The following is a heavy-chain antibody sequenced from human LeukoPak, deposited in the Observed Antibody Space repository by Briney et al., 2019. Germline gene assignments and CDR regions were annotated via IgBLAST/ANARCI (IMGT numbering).Heavy chain of an antibody. Sequence: SETLSLTCTVSGDSITSSYWSWIRQPPEKGLEWVGYIYYSGNTNSNPSLENRVTISVDTSKNQFSLRLSSVPAADTAGIFFARYTRNNWRDPWGQRTLVSVFS. CDR1: GDSITSSY. V-gene: IGHV4-59*01. D-gene: IGHD6-13*01. CDR3: ARYTRNNWRDP. CDR2: IYYSGNT. J-gene: IGHJ5*02.